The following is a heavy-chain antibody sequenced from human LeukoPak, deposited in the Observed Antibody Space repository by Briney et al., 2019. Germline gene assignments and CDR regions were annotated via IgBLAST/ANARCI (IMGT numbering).Heavy chain of an antibody. CDR2: IKSKTDGGTT. V-gene: IGHV3-15*01. J-gene: IGHJ3*02. CDR1: GFTFSNAW. D-gene: IGHD4-17*01. Sequence: NPGGSLRLSCAASGFTFSNAWMSWVRQAPGKGLEWVGRIKSKTDGGTTDYAAPVKGRFTISRDDSKNTLYLQMNSLKTGDTAVYYCTTDPTTVTTTRDAFDIWGQGTMVTVSS. CDR3: TTDPTTVTTTRDAFDI.